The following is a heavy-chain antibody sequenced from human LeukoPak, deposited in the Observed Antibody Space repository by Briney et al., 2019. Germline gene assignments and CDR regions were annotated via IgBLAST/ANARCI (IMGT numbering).Heavy chain of an antibody. CDR1: GFTVSSNY. D-gene: IGHD1-26*01. CDR3: ARADAIVGATRRWMGNYYFDY. V-gene: IGHV3-53*01. Sequence: PGGSLRLSCAASGFTVSSNYMSWVRQAPGKGLEWVSVIYSGGSTYYADSVKGRFTISRDNSKNTLYLQMNSLRAEDTAVYYCARADAIVGATRRWMGNYYFDYWGQGTLVTVSS. J-gene: IGHJ4*02. CDR2: IYSGGST.